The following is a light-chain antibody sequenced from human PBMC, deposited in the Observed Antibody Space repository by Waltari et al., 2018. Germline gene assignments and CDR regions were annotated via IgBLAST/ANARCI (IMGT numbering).Light chain of an antibody. Sequence: QSALTQPPSASGSPGQSVTISCTGTSSHVGGHNYFSWYQQHPGKAPKLMNYEVSKRPSGVPDRFSGSKSGNTASLTVSGLQAEDEADYYCSSYAGSNNLVFGGGTKLTVL. J-gene: IGLJ2*01. CDR1: SSHVGGHNY. V-gene: IGLV2-8*01. CDR3: SSYAGSNNLV. CDR2: EVS.